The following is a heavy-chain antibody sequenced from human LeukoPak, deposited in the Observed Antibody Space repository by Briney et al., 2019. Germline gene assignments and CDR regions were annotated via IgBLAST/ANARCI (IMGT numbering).Heavy chain of an antibody. CDR3: ARAIDNIGPGGDFRGYYFDY. CDR2: IIRIFGTP. J-gene: IGHJ4*02. V-gene: IGHV1-69*06. Sequence: ASVKVSCKASGGTFTNYGSNWVRQAPGHGLEWMGGIIRIFGTPNYAWRFQGRVTITADKSTSTTYMELSSLTSKDTAVYYCARAIDNIGPGGDFRGYYFDYWGQGTPVTVSS. D-gene: IGHD2-21*02. CDR1: GGTFTNYG.